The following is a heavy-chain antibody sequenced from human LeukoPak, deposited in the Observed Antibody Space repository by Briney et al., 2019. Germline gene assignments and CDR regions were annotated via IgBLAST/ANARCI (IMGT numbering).Heavy chain of an antibody. CDR3: ARDKNGPET. J-gene: IGHJ4*02. Sequence: GGSLRLSCAASGFTVNSNYMSWVRQAPGKGLNWVSVIYSGGGTYYADSVKGRFIISRDNSKNTLSLQMNSLRAEDTAIYYCARDKNGPETWGQGTLVTVSS. CDR2: IYSGGGT. V-gene: IGHV3-53*01. CDR1: GFTVNSNY. D-gene: IGHD1-14*01.